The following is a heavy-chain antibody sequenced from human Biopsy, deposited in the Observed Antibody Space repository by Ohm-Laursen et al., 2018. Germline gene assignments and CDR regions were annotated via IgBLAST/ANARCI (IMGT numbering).Heavy chain of an antibody. Sequence: SETLSLTCTVSGDSISSYYRSWIRQPPGKGLEWIGYVYYTGSTDYNPSLQSRVTISVDTSKNHFSLRLRSVTPADTAIYYCARDRGYYSDRTVPGYFDLWGRGTLVTVSS. CDR2: VYYTGST. V-gene: IGHV4-59*01. CDR3: ARDRGYYSDRTVPGYFDL. CDR1: GDSISSYY. J-gene: IGHJ2*01. D-gene: IGHD3-22*01.